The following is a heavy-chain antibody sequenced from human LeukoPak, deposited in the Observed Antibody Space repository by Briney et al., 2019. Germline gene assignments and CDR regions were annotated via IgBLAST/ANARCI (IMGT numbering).Heavy chain of an antibody. CDR2: ISAYNGNT. Sequence: ASVKVFCKASGYTFTSYGISWVRQAPGQGLEWMGWISAYNGNTNYAQKLQGRVTMTTDTSTSTAYMELRSLRSDDTAVYYCARDAASKRLFDYWGQGTLVTVSS. J-gene: IGHJ4*02. V-gene: IGHV1-18*01. CDR1: GYTFTSYG. CDR3: ARDAASKRLFDY. D-gene: IGHD2-15*01.